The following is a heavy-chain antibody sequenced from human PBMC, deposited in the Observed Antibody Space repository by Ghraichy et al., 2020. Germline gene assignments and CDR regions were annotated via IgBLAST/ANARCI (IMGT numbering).Heavy chain of an antibody. CDR3: ARHRVRGGSGAFDM. V-gene: IGHV4-4*09. Sequence: SETLSLTCTVSGASIRSFYWSWIRQPPGKRLEWIGYIDISGSASYNPSLKSRVTISVDTSKNQFSLKLTSVTAADTAVYYCARHRVRGGSGAFDMWGQGTVVTVSS. D-gene: IGHD3-10*01. CDR1: GASIRSFY. CDR2: IDISGSA. J-gene: IGHJ3*02.